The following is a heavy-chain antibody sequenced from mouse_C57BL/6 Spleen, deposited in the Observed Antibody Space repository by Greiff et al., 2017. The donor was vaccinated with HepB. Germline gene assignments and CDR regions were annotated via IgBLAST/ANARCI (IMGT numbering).Heavy chain of an antibody. CDR1: GFNIKDDY. V-gene: IGHV14-4*01. CDR2: IDPENGDT. D-gene: IGHD6-1*01. CDR3: TSEDQFAY. J-gene: IGHJ3*01. Sequence: VQLKESGAELVRPGASVKLSCTASGFNIKDDYMHWVKQRPEQGLEWIGWIDPENGDTEYASKFQGKATITADTSSNTAYLQLSSLTSEDTAVYYCTSEDQFAYWGQGTLVTVSA.